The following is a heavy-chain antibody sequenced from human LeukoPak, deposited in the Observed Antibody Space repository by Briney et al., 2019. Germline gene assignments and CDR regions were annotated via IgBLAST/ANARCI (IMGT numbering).Heavy chain of an antibody. D-gene: IGHD6-19*01. CDR1: GFTFSSYS. CDR3: ASTGYSSGWYWDYVDY. Sequence: GGSLRLSCAVSGFTFSSYSMNWVRQAPGKGLEWVSSISSSGTYIYYADSLKGRFTISRDNAKNSLYLQMNSLRAEDTAVYYCASTGYSSGWYWDYVDYWGQGTLVTVSS. V-gene: IGHV3-21*01. J-gene: IGHJ4*02. CDR2: ISSSGTYI.